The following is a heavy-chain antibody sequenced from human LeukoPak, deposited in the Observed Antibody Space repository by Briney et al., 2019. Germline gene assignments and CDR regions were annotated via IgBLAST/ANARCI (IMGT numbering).Heavy chain of an antibody. J-gene: IGHJ4*02. Sequence: GGSLRLSCAASGFTVSSNYMSWVRQAPGKGLEWVSVIYSGGSTYYADSVKGRFTISRDNSKNTLYLQMKSLRAEDTAVYYCAMYSRRYYYFDYWGQGTLVTVSS. CDR1: GFTVSSNY. V-gene: IGHV3-66*01. D-gene: IGHD6-13*01. CDR3: AMYSRRYYYFDY. CDR2: IYSGGST.